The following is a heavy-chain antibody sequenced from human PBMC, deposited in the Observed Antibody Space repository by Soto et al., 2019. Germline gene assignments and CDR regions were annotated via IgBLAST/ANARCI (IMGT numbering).Heavy chain of an antibody. V-gene: IGHV2-5*02. CDR1: GFSLSTSGVG. CDR3: AHSGRSGWYLSYFDY. J-gene: IGHJ4*02. D-gene: IGHD6-19*01. Sequence: QITLKESGPTLVKPTQTLTLTCTFSGFSLSTSGVGVGWIRQPPGKALEWLALIYWDDEQRYSPSLQSRLTITKDTSKNHVVLTMTNMDPVDTATYYCAHSGRSGWYLSYFDYWGQGTLVTVSS. CDR2: IYWDDEQ.